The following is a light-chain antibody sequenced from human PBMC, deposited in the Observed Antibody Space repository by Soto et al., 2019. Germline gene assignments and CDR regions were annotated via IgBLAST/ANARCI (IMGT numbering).Light chain of an antibody. Sequence: QSALTQPASASGSPGQSITISCTGTSSDFGNYNLVSWYQQHPSKVPKLILFEVNKRPSGVSGGFSGSRSGNTASRTISGLQAEDEADYYCCSFTSSNGHVFGTGTKVTVL. CDR1: SSDFGNYNL. V-gene: IGLV2-23*02. CDR2: EVN. J-gene: IGLJ1*01. CDR3: CSFTSSNGHV.